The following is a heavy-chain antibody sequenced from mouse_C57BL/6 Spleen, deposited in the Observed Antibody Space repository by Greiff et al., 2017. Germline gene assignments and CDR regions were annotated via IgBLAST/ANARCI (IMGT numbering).Heavy chain of an antibody. V-gene: IGHV1-82*01. CDR3: AREVYDGYSYAMDY. J-gene: IGHJ4*01. Sequence: VQLQQSGPELVKPGASVKISCKASGYAFSSSWMNWVKQRPGKGLEWIGRIYPGDGDTNYNGKFKGKATLTADKSSSTAYMQLSSLASEDCAVYFCAREVYDGYSYAMDYWGQGTSVTVSS. D-gene: IGHD2-3*01. CDR1: GYAFSSSW. CDR2: IYPGDGDT.